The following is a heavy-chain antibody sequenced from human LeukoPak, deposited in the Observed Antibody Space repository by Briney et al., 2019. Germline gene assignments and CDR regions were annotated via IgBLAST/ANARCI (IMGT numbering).Heavy chain of an antibody. J-gene: IGHJ4*02. CDR2: IYDSGST. CDR3: ASGYSSGWYGV. CDR1: GGSISSYF. D-gene: IGHD6-19*01. Sequence: SETLSLTCTVSGGSISSYFWSWIRQPPGKGLEWIGYIYDSGSTNYNPSFKSRVTISVDTPKNQFSLKLSSVTAADTAVYYCASGYSSGWYGVRGQGTLVTVSS. V-gene: IGHV4-59*08.